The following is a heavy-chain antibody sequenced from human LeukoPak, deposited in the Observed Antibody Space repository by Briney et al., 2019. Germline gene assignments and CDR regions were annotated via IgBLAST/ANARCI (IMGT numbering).Heavy chain of an antibody. CDR3: ARVYGDYEAHWYFDL. CDR2: ISSSGSTI. J-gene: IGHJ2*01. Sequence: GRSLRLSCAASGFTFSSYEMSWVRQAPGKGLEWVSFISSSGSTIYYAHSVKGRFTISRDNAKNSLYLQMNSLRAEDTAVYYCARVYGDYEAHWYFDLWGRGTLVTVSS. D-gene: IGHD4-17*01. V-gene: IGHV3-48*03. CDR1: GFTFSSYE.